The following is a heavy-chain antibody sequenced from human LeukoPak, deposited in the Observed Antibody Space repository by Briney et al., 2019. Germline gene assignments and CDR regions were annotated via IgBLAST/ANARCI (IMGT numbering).Heavy chain of an antibody. J-gene: IGHJ4*02. CDR3: ARGEDSSGYYYFFDY. CDR1: GITVSSNY. CDR2: IYSDGDT. V-gene: IGHV3-66*01. D-gene: IGHD3-22*01. Sequence: GGSLRLSCAASGITVSSNYMSWIRQAPGKGLEWVSAIYSDGDTYYAESVKGRFTISRDNYKNTLFLQMNSLRAEDTAVYYCARGEDSSGYYYFFDYWGQGTLVTVSS.